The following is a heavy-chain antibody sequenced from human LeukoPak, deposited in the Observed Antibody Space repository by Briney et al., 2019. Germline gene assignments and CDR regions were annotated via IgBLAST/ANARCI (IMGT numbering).Heavy chain of an antibody. J-gene: IGHJ4*02. V-gene: IGHV4-39*02. D-gene: IGHD4-23*01. CDR3: ARRTTVVTPPDY. Sequence: SETLSLTCTVSGGSISSYFWAWIRQPPGKGLEWIGSISYSGSTYYNPSLKSRVTISVDTSKNHFSLNLSSVTAADTAVYYCARRTTVVTPPDYWGQGTLVTVSS. CDR2: ISYSGST. CDR1: GGSISSYF.